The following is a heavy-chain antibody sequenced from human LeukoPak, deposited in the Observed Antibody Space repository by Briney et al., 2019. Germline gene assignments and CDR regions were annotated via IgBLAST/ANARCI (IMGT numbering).Heavy chain of an antibody. CDR1: GFTFSDNS. CDR2: IISKANGSTT. D-gene: IGHD7-27*01. CDR3: AAPSNWGRYGTFDV. V-gene: IGHV3-49*03. J-gene: IGHJ3*01. Sequence: GRSLRLSCTGSGFTFSDNSVGWFRQAPGKGGEGGGFIISKANGSTTEYAPSVKRGITISRHNSKSIAYLHMNSLKTEDTAVYYCAAPSNWGRYGTFDVWGQGAMVTVPS.